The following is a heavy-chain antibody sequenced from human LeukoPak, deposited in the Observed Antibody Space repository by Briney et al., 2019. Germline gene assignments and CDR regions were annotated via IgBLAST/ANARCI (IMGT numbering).Heavy chain of an antibody. CDR1: GFIFSNFA. CDR2: ISYDGNDK. D-gene: IGHD3-22*01. J-gene: IGHJ4*02. Sequence: GGSLGLSCVASGFIFSNFAVHWVRQAPGKGLEWVGVISYDGNDKYYADSVKGRFTISRDNSKNTLYLQINSLRVEDTAVYYCARGETYYFDSSGYWEFFDFWGQGALVTVSS. CDR3: ARGETYYFDSSGYWEFFDF. V-gene: IGHV3-30-3*01.